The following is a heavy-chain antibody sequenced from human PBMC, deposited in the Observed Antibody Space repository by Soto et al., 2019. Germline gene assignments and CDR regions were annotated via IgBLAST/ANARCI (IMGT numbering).Heavy chain of an antibody. CDR3: ARHPGGGSTIFGVVTRLYYYYYMDV. V-gene: IGHV1-18*01. CDR1: GYTFTSYG. Sequence: GASVKVSCKASGYTFTSYGISWVRQAPGQGLEWMGWISAYNGNTNYAQKLQGRVTMTTDTSTSTAYMELRSLRSDDTAVYYCARHPGGGSTIFGVVTRLYYYYYMDVWGKGTTVTVSS. J-gene: IGHJ6*03. D-gene: IGHD3-3*01. CDR2: ISAYNGNT.